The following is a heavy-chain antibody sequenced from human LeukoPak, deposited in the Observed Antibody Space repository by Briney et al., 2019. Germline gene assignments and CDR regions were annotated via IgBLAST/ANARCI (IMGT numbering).Heavy chain of an antibody. J-gene: IGHJ4*02. CDR1: GVNVRSDY. Sequence: GGSLRLSCAASGVNVRSDYMSWVRQAPGKGLEWVSLIYRGGDTYYADSVKGRFTIYRDDSKNTLYLQMSSLRIEDTAIYYCANRMSFGGPGTLVTVSS. D-gene: IGHD3-10*01. CDR3: ANRMSF. CDR2: IYRGGDT. V-gene: IGHV3-53*05.